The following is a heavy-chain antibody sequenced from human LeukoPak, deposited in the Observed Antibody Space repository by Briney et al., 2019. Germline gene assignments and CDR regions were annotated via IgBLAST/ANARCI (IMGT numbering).Heavy chain of an antibody. Sequence: ASVKVSCKASGYTFTSYYMHWVRQAPGQGLEWMGIVNPSGGSTSYAQKFQGRVTMTRDTSTSTVYMELSSLRSEDTAVYYCARVQLATLDAFDIWGQGTMVTVSS. D-gene: IGHD5-24*01. CDR1: GYTFTSYY. CDR2: VNPSGGST. J-gene: IGHJ3*02. CDR3: ARVQLATLDAFDI. V-gene: IGHV1-46*01.